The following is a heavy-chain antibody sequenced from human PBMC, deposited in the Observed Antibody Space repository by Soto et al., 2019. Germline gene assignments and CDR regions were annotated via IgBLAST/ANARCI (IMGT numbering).Heavy chain of an antibody. D-gene: IGHD5-12*01. CDR3: ARGIVATIRNYYYYHMAV. CDR2: INPSGGST. CDR1: GYTFTSYY. J-gene: IGHJ6*03. Sequence: RASVKVSCKASGYTFTSYYMHWVRQAPGQGPEWMGVINPSGGSTRYAQKFQGRVTMIRDTSASTVDLELSSLRSEDTAVYYCARGIVATIRNYYYYHMAVWGKGTTVTVSS. V-gene: IGHV1-46*03.